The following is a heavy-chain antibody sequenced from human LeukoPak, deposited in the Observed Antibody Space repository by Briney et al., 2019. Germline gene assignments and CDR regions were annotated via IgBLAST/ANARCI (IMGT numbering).Heavy chain of an antibody. Sequence: PGGTLRLSCAASGFTYSSYGMCWVRQAPRKGLEWVSAISGSGGSTYYADSVKGRFTISRDNSKNTLYLQMNSLRAEDTAVYYCAKERWLDYWGQGTLVTVSS. CDR2: ISGSGGST. J-gene: IGHJ4*02. CDR3: AKERWLDY. D-gene: IGHD5-24*01. CDR1: GFTYSSYG. V-gene: IGHV3-23*01.